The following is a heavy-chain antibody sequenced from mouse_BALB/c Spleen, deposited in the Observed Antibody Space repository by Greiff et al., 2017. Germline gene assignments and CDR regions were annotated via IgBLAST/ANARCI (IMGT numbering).Heavy chain of an antibody. CDR1: GYTFTSYW. Sequence: QVQLQQPGAELVTPGASVKLSCKASGYTFTSYWMHWVKQRPGQGLEWIGEINPSNGRTNYNEKFKSKATLTVDKSSSTAYMQLKSLTSEDSAVYYCARDDGTRDYLEYGGKGTTRT. CDR3: ARDDGTRDYLEY. D-gene: IGHD2-3*01. J-gene: IGHJ2*01. CDR2: INPSNGRT. V-gene: IGHV1S81*02.